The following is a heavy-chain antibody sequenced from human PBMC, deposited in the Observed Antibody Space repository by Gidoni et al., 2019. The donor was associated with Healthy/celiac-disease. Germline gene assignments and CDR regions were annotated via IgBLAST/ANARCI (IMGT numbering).Heavy chain of an antibody. Sequence: QVQLQESGPGLVKPSQTLSLTCTVSGGSISSGSYYWSWIRQPAGKGLEWIGRIYTSGSTNYNPSLKSRVTMSVDTSKNQFSLKLSSVTAADTAVYYCARATPSSSGWYLTVDYWGQGTLVTVSS. J-gene: IGHJ4*02. CDR1: GGSISSGSYY. CDR3: ARATPSSSGWYLTVDY. CDR2: IYTSGST. V-gene: IGHV4-61*02. D-gene: IGHD6-19*01.